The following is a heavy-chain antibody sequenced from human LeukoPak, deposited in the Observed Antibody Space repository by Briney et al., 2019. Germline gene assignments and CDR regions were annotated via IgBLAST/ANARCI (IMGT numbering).Heavy chain of an antibody. CDR3: ARALGGYTYGYLY. CDR1: GFTFSSYA. Sequence: GSLRLSCAASGFTFSSYAMSWVRQAPGKGLEWVSAISGSGGSTYYADSVKGRFTISRDNSKNTLYLQMNSLRAEDTAVYYCARALGGYTYGYLYWGQGTLVTVSS. CDR2: ISGSGGST. J-gene: IGHJ4*02. V-gene: IGHV3-23*01. D-gene: IGHD5-18*01.